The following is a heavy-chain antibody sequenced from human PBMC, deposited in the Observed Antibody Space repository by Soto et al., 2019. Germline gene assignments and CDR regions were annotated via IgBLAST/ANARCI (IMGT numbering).Heavy chain of an antibody. Sequence: PGGSLRLSCAASGFTFSSYAMHWVRQAPGKGLEWVAVISYDGSNKYYADSVKGRFTISRDNSKNTLYLQMNSLRAEDTAVYYCARVSITIFGVVIMTYLNWFDPWGQGTLVTVSS. CDR3: ARVSITIFGVVIMTYLNWFDP. D-gene: IGHD3-3*01. CDR1: GFTFSSYA. CDR2: ISYDGSNK. J-gene: IGHJ5*02. V-gene: IGHV3-30-3*01.